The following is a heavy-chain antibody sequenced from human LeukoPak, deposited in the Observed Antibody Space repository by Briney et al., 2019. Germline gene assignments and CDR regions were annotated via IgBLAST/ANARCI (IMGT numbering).Heavy chain of an antibody. CDR3: ARDRTAPRTLWFDP. CDR2: IIPIFGTA. Sequence: SVKVSCKASGGTFSSYAISWVRQAPGQGLEWMGRIIPIFGTANYAQKFQGRVTVTTDESTSTAYMELSSLRSEDTAVYYCARDRTAPRTLWFDPWGQGTLVTVSS. CDR1: GGTFSSYA. D-gene: IGHD5-18*01. J-gene: IGHJ5*02. V-gene: IGHV1-69*05.